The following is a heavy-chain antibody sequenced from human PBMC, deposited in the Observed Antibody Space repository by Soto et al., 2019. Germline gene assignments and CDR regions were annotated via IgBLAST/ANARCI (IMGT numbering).Heavy chain of an antibody. Sequence: ASVKVSCKASGYTFTGCYMHWVRQAPGQGLEWMGWINPNSGGTNYAQKFQGRVTMTRDTSISTAYMELSRLRSDDTAVYYCARGQTGTHYGMDVWGQGTTVTVSS. CDR1: GYTFTGCY. D-gene: IGHD1-7*01. J-gene: IGHJ6*02. CDR3: ARGQTGTHYGMDV. V-gene: IGHV1-2*02. CDR2: INPNSGGT.